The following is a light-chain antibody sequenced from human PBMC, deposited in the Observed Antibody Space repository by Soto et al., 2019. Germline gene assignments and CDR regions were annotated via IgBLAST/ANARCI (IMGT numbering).Light chain of an antibody. CDR3: QTWGTGIHV. V-gene: IGLV4-69*01. Sequence: QAVVTQSPSASASLGASVKLTCTLSSGHSSYAIAWHQQQPEKGPRYLMKLNSDGSHSKGDGIPDRFSGSSSGAERYLITSSLQSEDEADYYCQTWGTGIHVFGTGTKLTVL. CDR2: LNSDGSH. CDR1: SGHSSYA. J-gene: IGLJ1*01.